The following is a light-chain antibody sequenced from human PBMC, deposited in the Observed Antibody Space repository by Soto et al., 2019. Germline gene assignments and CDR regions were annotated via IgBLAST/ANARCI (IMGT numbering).Light chain of an antibody. J-gene: IGLJ3*02. CDR1: SSNIGSNT. CDR3: AAWDASLNGWV. CDR2: SNN. V-gene: IGLV1-44*01. Sequence: QSVLTQPPSASGTPGQRVTISCSGSSSNIGSNTVNWYQQLPGTAPKLLIYSNNQRPSGVPDRFSASKSGTSASLAISGLQSEDEADYYCAAWDASLNGWVFGGGTKLTVL.